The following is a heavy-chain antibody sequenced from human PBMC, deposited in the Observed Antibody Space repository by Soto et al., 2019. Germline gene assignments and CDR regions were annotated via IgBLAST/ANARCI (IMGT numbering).Heavy chain of an antibody. CDR1: GGSISSYY. D-gene: IGHD3-22*01. CDR2: IYYSGST. CDR3: ASSYYYDSSGYYWRPYYFDY. J-gene: IGHJ4*02. Sequence: SETLSLTCTVSGGSISSYYWGWIRQPPGKGLEWIGYIYYSGSTNYNPSLKGRVTISEDTSKNQFSLKLSSVTAADTAVYYCASSYYYDSSGYYWRPYYFDYWGQGTLVTVSS. V-gene: IGHV4-59*01.